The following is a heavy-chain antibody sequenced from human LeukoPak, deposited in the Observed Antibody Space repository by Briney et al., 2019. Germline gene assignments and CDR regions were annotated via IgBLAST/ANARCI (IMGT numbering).Heavy chain of an antibody. V-gene: IGHV3-66*01. CDR1: GFTVSSNY. Sequence: GGSLRLSCAASGFTVSSNYMSWVRQAPGKGLEWVSVIYSGGSTYYADSVKGRFTISRDNSKNTLYLQMNSLRAEDTAVYYCARERRYCSGGSCLGEWYFDLWGRGTLVTVSS. CDR2: IYSGGST. J-gene: IGHJ2*01. D-gene: IGHD2-15*01. CDR3: ARERRYCSGGSCLGEWYFDL.